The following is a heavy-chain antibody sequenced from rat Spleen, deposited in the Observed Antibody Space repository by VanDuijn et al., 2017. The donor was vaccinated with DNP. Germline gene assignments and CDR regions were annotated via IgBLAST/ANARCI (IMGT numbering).Heavy chain of an antibody. CDR2: IRDKGNGYKT. Sequence: EVKLLESGGGLVQPGGSLRLSCAASGFTFADFYMSWIRQSPGKAPEWLAFIRDKGNGYKTEYNPSVKGRFTISRDNTQNMLYLQMNTLRAEDTATYYCARWIPTAHLDYWGQGVMVTVSS. D-gene: IGHD2-2*01. CDR1: GFTFADFY. J-gene: IGHJ2*01. V-gene: IGHV7-7*01. CDR3: ARWIPTAHLDY.